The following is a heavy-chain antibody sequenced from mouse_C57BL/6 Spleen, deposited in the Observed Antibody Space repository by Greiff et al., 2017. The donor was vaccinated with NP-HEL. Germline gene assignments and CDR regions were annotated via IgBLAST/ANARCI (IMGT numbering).Heavy chain of an antibody. Sequence: QVQLQQSGAELVRPGSSVKLSCKASGYTFTSYWMDWVKQRPGQGLEWIGNIYPSDSETHYNQKFKDKATLPVDKSSSTAYMQLSSLTSEESAVYDCANWFGATEWFAYWGQGTLVTVSA. D-gene: IGHD1-1*02. CDR3: ANWFGATEWFAY. J-gene: IGHJ3*01. CDR1: GYTFTSYW. CDR2: IYPSDSET. V-gene: IGHV1-61*01.